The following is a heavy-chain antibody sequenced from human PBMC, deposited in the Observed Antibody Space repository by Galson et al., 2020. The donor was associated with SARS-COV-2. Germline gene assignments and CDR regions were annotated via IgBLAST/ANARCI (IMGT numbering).Heavy chain of an antibody. D-gene: IGHD1-26*01. Sequence: TGGSLRLYCAASGFTFSSYAMHWVRQAPGKGLEWVAVISYDGSNKYYADSVKGRFTISRDNAKNTLYLQMNSLRAEDTAVYYCARDSGIYLDYWGQGTLVTVSS. V-gene: IGHV3-30-3*01. CDR3: ARDSGIYLDY. CDR2: ISYDGSNK. J-gene: IGHJ4*02. CDR1: GFTFSSYA.